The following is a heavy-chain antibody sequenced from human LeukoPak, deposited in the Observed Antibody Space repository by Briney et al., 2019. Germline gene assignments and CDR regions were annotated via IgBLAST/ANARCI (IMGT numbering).Heavy chain of an antibody. J-gene: IGHJ4*02. CDR2: ISSSSSYI. CDR1: GFTFSSYI. V-gene: IGHV3-21*01. Sequence: GGSLRLSCAASGFTFSSYIMNWVRHAPGKGLELVSSISSSSSYIYYADSVKGRFTISRDNAKNSLYLQMNSLRAEDTAVYYCARRGIGGYDFDYWGQGTLVTVSS. CDR3: ARRGIGGYDFDY. D-gene: IGHD5-12*01.